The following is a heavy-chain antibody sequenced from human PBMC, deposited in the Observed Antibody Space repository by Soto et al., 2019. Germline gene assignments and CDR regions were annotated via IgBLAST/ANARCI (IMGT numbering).Heavy chain of an antibody. Sequence: GASVKVSCKASGGTFSSYAISWVRQAPGEGLEWMGGIIPIFGTANYAQKFQGRVTITADESTSTAYMELSSLRSEDTAVYYCARERVVRGAGQTFDPWGQGTLVTVSS. CDR3: ARERVVRGAGQTFDP. J-gene: IGHJ5*02. D-gene: IGHD3-10*01. V-gene: IGHV1-69*13. CDR2: IIPIFGTA. CDR1: GGTFSSYA.